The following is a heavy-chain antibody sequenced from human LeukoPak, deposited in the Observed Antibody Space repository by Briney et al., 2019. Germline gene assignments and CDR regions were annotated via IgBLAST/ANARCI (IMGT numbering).Heavy chain of an antibody. J-gene: IGHJ4*02. V-gene: IGHV4-4*07. CDR1: GGSISSYC. CDR2: IYTSGST. D-gene: IGHD6-13*01. CDR3: ARLAADSSSPTLDY. Sequence: SETLSLTCTVSGGSISSYCWSWIRQPAGKGLEWIGRIYTSGSTNYNPSLKSRVTMSVDTSKNQFSLKLSSVTAADTAVYYCARLAADSSSPTLDYWGQGTLVTVSS.